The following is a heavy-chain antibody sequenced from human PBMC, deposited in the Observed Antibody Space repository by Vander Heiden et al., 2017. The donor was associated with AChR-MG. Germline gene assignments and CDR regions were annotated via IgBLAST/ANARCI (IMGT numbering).Heavy chain of an antibody. CDR3: SRVAGTAWIQTYFDY. Sequence: VQPVESGGGLVQPGGALRLSCATSGLTFSDYYMDWVRQAPGKGLEWVGRMRNRGKSYTREYAASVTGRFTISRDDSKDSLYLEMNSLKPEDTALYYCSRVAGTAWIQTYFDYWGHGALVAVSS. CDR2: MRNRGKSYTR. CDR1: GLTFSDYY. J-gene: IGHJ4*01. V-gene: IGHV3-72*01. D-gene: IGHD1-1*01.